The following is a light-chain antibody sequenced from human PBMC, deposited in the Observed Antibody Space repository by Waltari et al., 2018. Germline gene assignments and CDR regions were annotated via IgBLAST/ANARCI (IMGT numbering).Light chain of an antibody. CDR3: QQYSNWPLT. Sequence: EIVLTQSPVTLSLSPGERATLPCRASQSVSSSLAWYQQKPGQAPRLLIYGASTRATGIPDRFSGSGSGTDFTLTISSLEPEDFAVYYCQQYSNWPLTFGGGTKVEIK. CDR2: GAS. V-gene: IGKV3-15*01. CDR1: QSVSSS. J-gene: IGKJ4*01.